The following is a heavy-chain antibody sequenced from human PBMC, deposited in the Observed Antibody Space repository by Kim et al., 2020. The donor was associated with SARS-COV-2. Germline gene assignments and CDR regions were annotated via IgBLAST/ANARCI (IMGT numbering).Heavy chain of an antibody. V-gene: IGHV1-3*01. J-gene: IGHJ3*02. Sequence: ASVKVSCKASGYTFTSYAMHWVRQAPGQRLEWMGWINAGNGNTKYSQKFQGRVTITRDTSASTAYMELSSLRSEDTAVYYCARDQLHFRYSSSWYVWDAFDIWGQGTMVTVSS. D-gene: IGHD6-13*01. CDR2: INAGNGNT. CDR3: ARDQLHFRYSSSWYVWDAFDI. CDR1: GYTFTSYA.